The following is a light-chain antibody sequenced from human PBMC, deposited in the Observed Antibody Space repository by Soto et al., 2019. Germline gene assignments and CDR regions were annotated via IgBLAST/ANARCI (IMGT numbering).Light chain of an antibody. CDR3: QQYGTSPRT. J-gene: IGKJ1*01. CDR1: QTISSNY. CDR2: GAS. V-gene: IGKV3-20*01. Sequence: EIVLTQSPGTLSLPPGERATLSCRASQTISSNYLAWYQQKPGQAPRLLIYGASSRATGIPGRFSGSGSGTDFSLTISRLEPEDFAVYYCQQYGTSPRTFGQGTKVDIK.